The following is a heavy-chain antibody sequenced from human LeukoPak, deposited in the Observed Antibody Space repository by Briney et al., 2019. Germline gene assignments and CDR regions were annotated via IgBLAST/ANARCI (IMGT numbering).Heavy chain of an antibody. CDR1: GFSLSTSGVG. V-gene: IGHV2-5*01. CDR3: AHIPNYVWGTYRFDWFDP. Sequence: SGPTLVKPTQTLTLTCTFSGFSLSTSGVGVAWMRQPPGKALEWLALIYWNDDKRYSPSLKSRLTITKDTSKNQVVLTMTNIDPVDTATYYCAHIPNYVWGTYRFDWFDPWGQGTLVTVSS. J-gene: IGHJ5*02. D-gene: IGHD3-16*02. CDR2: IYWNDDK.